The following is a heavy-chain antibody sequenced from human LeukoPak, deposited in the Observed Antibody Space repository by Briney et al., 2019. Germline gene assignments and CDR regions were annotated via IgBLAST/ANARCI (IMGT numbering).Heavy chain of an antibody. D-gene: IGHD3-10*01. CDR2: IYHSGST. CDR1: GGSISSGGYS. J-gene: IGHJ4*02. CDR3: ATSGTWANDY. V-gene: IGHV4-30-2*01. Sequence: PPQTLSLTCAVSGGSISSGGYSWSWIRQPPGKGLEWIGYIYHSGSTYYNPSLKSRVTISVDKSKNQFSLKLSSVIAADTAVYYCATSGTWANDYWGQGTLVTVSS.